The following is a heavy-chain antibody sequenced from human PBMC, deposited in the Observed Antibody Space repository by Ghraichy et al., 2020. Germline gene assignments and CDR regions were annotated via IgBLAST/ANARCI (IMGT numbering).Heavy chain of an antibody. J-gene: IGHJ4*02. V-gene: IGHV3-11*01. CDR1: GFTFSDYY. CDR3: ASTMIVAVNSYYFDY. Sequence: GGSLRLSCAASGFTFSDYYMSWIRQAPGKGLEWVSYISSSGSTIYYADSVKGRFTISRDNAKNSLYLQMNSLRAEDTAVYYCASTMIVAVNSYYFDYWGQGTLVTVSS. D-gene: IGHD3-22*01. CDR2: ISSSGSTI.